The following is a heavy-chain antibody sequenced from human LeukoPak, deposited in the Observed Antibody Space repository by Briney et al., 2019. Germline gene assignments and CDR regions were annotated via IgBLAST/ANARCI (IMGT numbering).Heavy chain of an antibody. Sequence: ASVKVSCKASGYTFTSYGISWVRQAPGQGLEWMGWISAYNGNTNYAQKLQGRVTMTTDTSTSTAYMELRSLRSDDTAVYYCAREGGNYYDSSGYYPFDYWGQGTLVTVSS. CDR3: AREGGNYYDSSGYYPFDY. CDR2: ISAYNGNT. J-gene: IGHJ4*02. CDR1: GYTFTSYG. D-gene: IGHD3-22*01. V-gene: IGHV1-18*01.